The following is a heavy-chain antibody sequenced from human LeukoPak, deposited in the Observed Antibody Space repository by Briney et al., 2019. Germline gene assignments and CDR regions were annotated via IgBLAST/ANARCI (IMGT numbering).Heavy chain of an antibody. J-gene: IGHJ4*02. D-gene: IGHD3-16*02. CDR1: GESFSGFY. Sequence: SETLSLTCAVYGESFSGFYWSWIRQPPGKTLEWIGQMNPSGNTNYNPSLQSRATISVDTSKNQFSLKLNSVTAADAAVYYCARPSYTSTWYFATWYFDYWGRGTLVTVSS. CDR3: ARPSYTSTWYFATWYFDY. V-gene: IGHV4-34*01. CDR2: MNPSGNT.